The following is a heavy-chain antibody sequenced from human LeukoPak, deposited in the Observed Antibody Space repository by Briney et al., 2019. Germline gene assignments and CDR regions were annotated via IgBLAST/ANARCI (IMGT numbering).Heavy chain of an antibody. V-gene: IGHV3-30*02. CDR1: GFSFSTYW. Sequence: GGSLRLSCAASGFSFSTYWMAWVRQAPGKGLEWVAFIRYDGSNKYYADSVKGRFTISRDNSKNTLYLQMNSLRAEDTAVYYCAKEPYYYDSSRPGSYYYMDVWGKGTTVTVSS. J-gene: IGHJ6*03. D-gene: IGHD3-22*01. CDR3: AKEPYYYDSSRPGSYYYMDV. CDR2: IRYDGSNK.